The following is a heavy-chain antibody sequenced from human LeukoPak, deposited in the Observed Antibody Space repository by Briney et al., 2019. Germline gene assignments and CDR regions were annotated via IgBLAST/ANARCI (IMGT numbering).Heavy chain of an antibody. D-gene: IGHD2-2*01. Sequence: GGSLRLSCAASGFTFSNYNMNWVRQAPGKGLEWVSSISSSSSYIYYADSVKGRFTISRDNAKNSLYLQMNSLRAEDTAVYYCARAEDIVVVPAYYFDYWGQGTLVTVSS. J-gene: IGHJ4*02. CDR2: ISSSSSYI. CDR3: ARAEDIVVVPAYYFDY. V-gene: IGHV3-21*01. CDR1: GFTFSNYN.